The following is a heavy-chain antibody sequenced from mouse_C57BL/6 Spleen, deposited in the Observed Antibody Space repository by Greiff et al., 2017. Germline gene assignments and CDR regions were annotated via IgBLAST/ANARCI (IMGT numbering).Heavy chain of an antibody. CDR3: ARAEDEDAMDY. Sequence: LQESGPELVKPGASVKISCKASGYAFSSSWMNWVKQRPGKGLEWIGRIYPGDGDTNYNGKFKGKATLTADKSSSTAYMQLSSLTSEDSAVYFCARAEDEDAMDYWGQGTSVTVSS. J-gene: IGHJ4*01. V-gene: IGHV1-82*01. CDR1: GYAFSSSW. CDR2: IYPGDGDT.